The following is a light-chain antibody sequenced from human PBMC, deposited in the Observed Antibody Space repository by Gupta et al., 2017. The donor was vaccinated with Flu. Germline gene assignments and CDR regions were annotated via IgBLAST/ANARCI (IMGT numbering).Light chain of an antibody. V-gene: IGLV1-51*01. J-gene: IGLJ2*01. CDR2: DNH. CDR1: NSNIGGYF. CDR3: GTWDNSLSAGV. Sequence: QSVLTQPPSVSAAPGQKVTISCSGSNSNIGGYFVSWYQQFPGMAPKLLIYDNHKRPSGIPDRFSGSKSGTSATLDITGLQNGDEADYFCGTWDNSLSAGVFGGGTKLTVL.